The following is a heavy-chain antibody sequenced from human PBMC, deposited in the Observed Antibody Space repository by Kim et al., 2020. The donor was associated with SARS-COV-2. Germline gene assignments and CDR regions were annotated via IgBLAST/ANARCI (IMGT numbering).Heavy chain of an antibody. CDR2: INHSGST. CDR1: GGSFSGYY. V-gene: IGHV4-34*01. J-gene: IGHJ6*02. D-gene: IGHD2-15*01. Sequence: SETLSLTCAVYGGSFSGYYWSWIRQPPGKGLEWIGEINHSGSTNYNPSLKSRVTISVDTSKNQFSLKLSSVTAADTAVYYCARVSYCSGGSCYSAHYYYYGMDVWGQGTTITVS. CDR3: ARVSYCSGGSCYSAHYYYYGMDV.